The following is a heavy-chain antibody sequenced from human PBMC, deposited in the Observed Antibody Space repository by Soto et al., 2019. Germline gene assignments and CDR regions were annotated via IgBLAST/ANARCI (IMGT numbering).Heavy chain of an antibody. CDR1: GGSISSGGYY. D-gene: IGHD3-3*01. CDR3: ARASTILWFDP. CDR2: IYYSGST. J-gene: IGHJ5*02. V-gene: IGHV4-31*03. Sequence: QVQLQESGPGLVKPSQTLSLTCTVSGGSISSGGYYWSWIRQHPGKGLERIGYIYYSGSTYYNPSLKSRVTISVDTSKNQYSLKLTSVTAADTAVYYCARASTILWFDPWGQGTLVTVSS.